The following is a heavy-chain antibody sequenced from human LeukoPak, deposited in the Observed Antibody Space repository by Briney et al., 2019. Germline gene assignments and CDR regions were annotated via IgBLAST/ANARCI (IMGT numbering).Heavy chain of an antibody. Sequence: PGGSLTLSCAASGFTFSGYWMSWLRQAPGKGLEWVANIKQDGGEKYYVDSVKGRFTISRDNDKNSLYLQMNSLRAEDTAVYYCARDRGFGQADVWGKGTTVTVSS. CDR2: IKQDGGEK. CDR1: GFTFSGYW. D-gene: IGHD3-10*01. CDR3: ARDRGFGQADV. V-gene: IGHV3-7*01. J-gene: IGHJ6*04.